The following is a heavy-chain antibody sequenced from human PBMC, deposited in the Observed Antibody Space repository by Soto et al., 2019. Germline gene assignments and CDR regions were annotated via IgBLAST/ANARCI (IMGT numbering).Heavy chain of an antibody. CDR3: ARVGCSGGSWPLPSCAFDI. D-gene: IGHD2-15*01. V-gene: IGHV3-7*01. CDR1: GFTFSTYW. Sequence: PGGSLRLSCVASGFTFSTYWMSWVRQAPGKGLEWVANIKQDGSEKYYVDYVKGRFTISRDIAMNSLFLQMNSLRSEDTAVYYCARVGCSGGSWPLPSCAFDIWGQGTMVTVSS. CDR2: IKQDGSEK. J-gene: IGHJ3*02.